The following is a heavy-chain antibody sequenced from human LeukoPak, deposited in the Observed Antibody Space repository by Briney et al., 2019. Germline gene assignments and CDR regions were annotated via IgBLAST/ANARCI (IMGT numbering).Heavy chain of an antibody. D-gene: IGHD4-23*01. J-gene: IGHJ6*03. CDR2: LYYNGNT. Sequence: SETLSLTCTVSGGSFSNNYNWDWIRQPPGKGLEWIGSLYYNGNTYYNPSLKSRLTISVDTSKSHFPLQLRSVTAEDTAVYFCTRSSDFGGYYFYYYMDVWGKGTTVSVSS. CDR3: TRSSDFGGYYFYYYMDV. CDR1: GGSFSNNYN. V-gene: IGHV4-39*02.